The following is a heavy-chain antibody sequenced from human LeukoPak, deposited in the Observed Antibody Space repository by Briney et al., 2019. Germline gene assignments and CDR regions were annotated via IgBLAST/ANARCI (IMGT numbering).Heavy chain of an antibody. V-gene: IGHV4-39*07. D-gene: IGHD2-2*01. CDR1: GGSISSSSYY. CDR2: INHSGST. CDR3: ARIVVVPAANFDY. J-gene: IGHJ4*02. Sequence: PSETLSLTCTVSGGSISSSSYYWSWIRQPPGKGLEWIGEINHSGSTNYNPSLKSRVTISVDTSKNQFSLKLSSVTAADTAVYYCARIVVVPAANFDYWGQGTLVTVSS.